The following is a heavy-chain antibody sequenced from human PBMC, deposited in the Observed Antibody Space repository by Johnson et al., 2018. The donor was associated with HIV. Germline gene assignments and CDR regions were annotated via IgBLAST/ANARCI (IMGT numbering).Heavy chain of an antibody. Sequence: QVQLVESGGGVVQPGRSLRLSCAASAFTFRSYSMHWVRQAPGKGLEWVAVISYAGSNKYYAASVKGRFTISRDNAKNSLYLQMNSLRAEDTAVYYCARTPSLPGAFDIWGQGTMVTVSS. V-gene: IGHV3-30-3*01. CDR1: AFTFRSYS. CDR3: ARTPSLPGAFDI. J-gene: IGHJ3*02. CDR2: ISYAGSNK.